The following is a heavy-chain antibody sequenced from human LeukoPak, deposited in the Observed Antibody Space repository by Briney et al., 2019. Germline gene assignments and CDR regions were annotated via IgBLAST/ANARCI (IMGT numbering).Heavy chain of an antibody. D-gene: IGHD6-13*01. Sequence: GGSLRLSCAASGFTFSSYAMSWVRQAPGKGLEWVVAISGSGGSTYYADSVKGRFTISRDNSKNTLYLQMNSLRAEDTAAYYCAKDRSSPPYYYMDVWGKGTTVTVSS. CDR2: ISGSGGST. CDR3: AKDRSSPPYYYMDV. J-gene: IGHJ6*03. V-gene: IGHV3-23*01. CDR1: GFTFSSYA.